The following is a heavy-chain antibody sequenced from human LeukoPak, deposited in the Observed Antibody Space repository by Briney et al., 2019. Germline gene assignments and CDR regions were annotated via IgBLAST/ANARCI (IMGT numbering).Heavy chain of an antibody. D-gene: IGHD2-2*01. CDR1: GYTFTGYY. CDR2: INPNSGGT. CDR3: ARDRYCSSTSCPVGY. V-gene: IGHV1-2*02. Sequence: AAVKVSCKASGYTFTGYYMHWVRQAPVQGLEWMGWINPNSGGTNYAQKFQGRVTMTRDTSISTAYMELSRLRSDDTAVYYCARDRYCSSTSCPVGYWGQGTLVTVSS. J-gene: IGHJ4*02.